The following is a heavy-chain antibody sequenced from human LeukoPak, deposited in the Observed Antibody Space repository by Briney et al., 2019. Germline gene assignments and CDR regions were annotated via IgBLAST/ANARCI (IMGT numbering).Heavy chain of an antibody. CDR3: ARDSSSSAPFYNWFDP. D-gene: IGHD6-6*01. J-gene: IGHJ5*02. V-gene: IGHV3-11*01. Sequence: PGGSLRLSCAASGFTFSNYAMSWVRQAPGKGLEWVSYISSSGSTIYYADSVKGRFTISRDNAKNSLYLQMNSLRAEDTAVYYCARDSSSSAPFYNWFDPWGQGTLVTVSS. CDR2: ISSSGSTI. CDR1: GFTFSNYA.